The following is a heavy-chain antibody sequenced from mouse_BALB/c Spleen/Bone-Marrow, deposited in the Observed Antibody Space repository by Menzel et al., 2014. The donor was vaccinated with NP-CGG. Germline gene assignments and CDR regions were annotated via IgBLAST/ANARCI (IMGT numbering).Heavy chain of an antibody. Sequence: EVQLQESGGGLVQPGGSLKLSCAASGFTFSGYGMSWVRQTPDKGLELVATISGSGSSTYYPDSVKGRFTISRDNARNTLYLHMSSLKSEDTAMYYCARGRDWFDYWGQGTTLTVSS. CDR2: ISGSGSST. CDR1: GFTFSGYG. CDR3: ARGRDWFDY. J-gene: IGHJ2*01. V-gene: IGHV5-6-3*01. D-gene: IGHD3-3*01.